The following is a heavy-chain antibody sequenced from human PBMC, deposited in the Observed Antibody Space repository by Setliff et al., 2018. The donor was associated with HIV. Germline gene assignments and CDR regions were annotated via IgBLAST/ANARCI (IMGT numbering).Heavy chain of an antibody. CDR1: GGSISSYY. CDR3: ARELTGRIDAFGI. D-gene: IGHD7-27*01. Sequence: PSETLSLTCTVSGGSISSYYWSWIRQPPGKGLEWIGYIYTSGSTNYNPSLKSRVTISVDTSKNQFSLKLSSVTAADTAVYYCARELTGRIDAFGIWGQGTMVTVSS. CDR2: IYTSGST. V-gene: IGHV4-4*08. J-gene: IGHJ3*02.